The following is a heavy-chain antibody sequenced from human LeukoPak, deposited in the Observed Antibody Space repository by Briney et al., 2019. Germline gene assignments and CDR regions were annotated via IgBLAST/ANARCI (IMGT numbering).Heavy chain of an antibody. CDR2: TYYTGIT. CDR3: ARIIHQTTDTGDFDY. J-gene: IGHJ4*02. Sequence: SETLSLTCTVSVGSILRYYWNWIRQPPGKGLEWIGYTYYTGITNYNPPLKTRVTISADTSKNQVPLRLTSVNAADTAVYYCARIIHQTTDTGDFDYWGQGILVTVSS. CDR1: VGSILRYY. D-gene: IGHD1-14*01. V-gene: IGHV4-59*01.